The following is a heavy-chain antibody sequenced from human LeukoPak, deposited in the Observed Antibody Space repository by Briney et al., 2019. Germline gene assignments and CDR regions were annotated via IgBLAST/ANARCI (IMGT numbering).Heavy chain of an antibody. CDR2: INPNSGGT. CDR1: GYTFTRYY. Sequence: ASVKVSCKASGYTFTRYYMHWVRQAPGQGLEGRGWINPNSGGTNYAQKFQSRVTMTRDTSISTASMELSRLRSDDTAVYYCARSDCSGGSCYFDYWGQGTLVTVSS. D-gene: IGHD2-15*01. CDR3: ARSDCSGGSCYFDY. J-gene: IGHJ4*02. V-gene: IGHV1-2*02.